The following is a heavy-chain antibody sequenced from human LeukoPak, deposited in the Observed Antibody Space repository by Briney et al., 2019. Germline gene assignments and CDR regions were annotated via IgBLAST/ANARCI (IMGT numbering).Heavy chain of an antibody. CDR3: ARGPWIQLGTDV. V-gene: IGHV1-2*06. D-gene: IGHD5-18*01. Sequence: ASVKVSCKASGYTFTGYYIHWVRQAPGQGLEWMGRINPKSGGANYAQKFQGRVTMTRDTSISTAYLDLSRLGSDDTAVYFCARGPWIQLGTDVWGKGTTVTVSS. CDR2: INPKSGGA. CDR1: GYTFTGYY. J-gene: IGHJ6*04.